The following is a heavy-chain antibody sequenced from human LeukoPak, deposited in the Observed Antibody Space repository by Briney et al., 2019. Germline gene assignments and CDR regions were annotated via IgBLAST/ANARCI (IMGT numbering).Heavy chain of an antibody. D-gene: IGHD4-17*01. Sequence: SETLSLTCTVSNGSINSGSYYWGWIRQPPGKGLEWIGSIYYSGSTYYNPSLKSRVTISVDTSKDQFSLKLSSVTASDTAVYYCARATDYYYYCMDVWGKGTTVTVSS. V-gene: IGHV4-39*01. CDR3: ARATDYYYYCMDV. J-gene: IGHJ6*03. CDR1: NGSINSGSYY. CDR2: IYYSGST.